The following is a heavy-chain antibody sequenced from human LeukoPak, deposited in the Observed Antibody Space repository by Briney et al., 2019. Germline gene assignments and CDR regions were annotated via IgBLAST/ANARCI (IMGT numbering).Heavy chain of an antibody. CDR3: ARAGFSSGLYYLDF. CDR1: GFSISSYY. V-gene: IGHV4-59*01. CDR2: IYYSGST. J-gene: IGHJ4*02. D-gene: IGHD3-22*01. Sequence: SETLSLTCTVAGFSISSYYWSWIRQPPGKGLEWVGYIYYSGSTNYNPSLKSGVAISVDTSKNQFTQKLSSETAADTAVYSCARAGFSSGLYYLDFWGQGTLVIVSS.